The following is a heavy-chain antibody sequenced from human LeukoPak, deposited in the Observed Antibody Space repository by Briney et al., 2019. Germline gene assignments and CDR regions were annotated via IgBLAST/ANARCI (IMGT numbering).Heavy chain of an antibody. V-gene: IGHV4-61*02. CDR2: IYTSGST. J-gene: IGHJ4*02. CDR3: ARDSSSGYSYFDY. D-gene: IGHD3-22*01. Sequence: SETLSLTCTVSRGSISSSAYFWSWIRQPAGKGLEWIGRIYTSGSTNYNPSLKSRVTISVDTSKNQFSLKLSSVTAADTAVYYCARDSSSGYSYFDYWGQGTLVTVSS. CDR1: RGSISSSAYF.